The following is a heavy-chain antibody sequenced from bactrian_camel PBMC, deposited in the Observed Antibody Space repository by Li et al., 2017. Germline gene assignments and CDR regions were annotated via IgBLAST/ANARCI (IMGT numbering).Heavy chain of an antibody. CDR3: AKWDGGRGGWLDY. V-gene: IGHV3S1*01. Sequence: HVQLVESGGGSVQSGGSLRLSCAWSGYRYKSYCMGWFRQAPGEERMGVATLSIGGGATQYADSVKGRFTISRDNAKNTVYLQMNSLQTEDMAMYYCAKWDGGRGGWLDYWGQGTQVTVS. CDR1: GYRYKSYC. D-gene: IGHD5*01. J-gene: IGHJ4*01. CDR2: LSIGGGAT.